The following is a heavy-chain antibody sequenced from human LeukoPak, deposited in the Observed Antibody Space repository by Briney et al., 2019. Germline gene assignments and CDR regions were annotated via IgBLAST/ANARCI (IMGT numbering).Heavy chain of an antibody. J-gene: IGHJ6*02. D-gene: IGHD6-19*01. CDR3: AKEYPSSEQYIRGMDV. V-gene: IGHV3-7*01. CDR2: MNQDGNEK. Sequence: GGSLRLSCAASGFTFSDSWMSWVRQAPGKGLEWVANMNQDGNEKDYVVSVKGRFTIYRDNARNSLYLQMGSLRAEDTAVYYCAKEYPSSEQYIRGMDVWGQGTTVTVSS. CDR1: GFTFSDSW.